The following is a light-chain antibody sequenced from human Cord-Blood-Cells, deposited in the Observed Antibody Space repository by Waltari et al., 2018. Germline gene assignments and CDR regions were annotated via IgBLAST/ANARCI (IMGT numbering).Light chain of an antibody. CDR1: SSNIGNNY. V-gene: IGLV1-51*01. CDR3: GTWDSSLSAGRV. J-gene: IGLJ3*02. Sequence: QSVLTQPPSVSAAPGQKVTISCSGSSSNIGNNYVPRYQHLPGTAPKLLIYDNNKRPSGIPDRFSGSKSGTSATLGITGLQTGDEADYYCGTWDSSLSAGRVFGGGTKLTVL. CDR2: DNN.